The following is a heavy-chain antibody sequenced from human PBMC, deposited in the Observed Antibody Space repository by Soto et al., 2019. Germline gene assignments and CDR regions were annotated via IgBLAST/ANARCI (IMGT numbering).Heavy chain of an antibody. D-gene: IGHD5-18*01. CDR1: GYSFTSYW. CDR2: IYPGDSDK. V-gene: IGHV5-51*01. J-gene: IGHJ4*02. Sequence: GESLKISCKGSGYSFTSYWVGWLRQMPGKGLEWMGIIYPGDSDKRYSPSFQGQVTISADKSISTDYLKWSSMKASDTAMYYCARHFVDKAMDFDYWGQGTLVTVSS. CDR3: ARHFVDKAMDFDY.